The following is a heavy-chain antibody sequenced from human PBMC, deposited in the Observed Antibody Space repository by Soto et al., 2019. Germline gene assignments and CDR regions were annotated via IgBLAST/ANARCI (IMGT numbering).Heavy chain of an antibody. CDR2: IYNSGST. J-gene: IGHJ4*02. D-gene: IGHD3-22*01. V-gene: IGHV4-31*03. CDR1: GGSIRSGGYY. Sequence: PSETLSLTCTVCGGSIRSGGYYWNWIRQHPGKGLEWIGHIYNSGSTYYNPSLKSRVAISVDTSKNQFSLKLSSVTAADTAVYFCARGGYYYDSSGYDRENYFDYWGQGTLVTVSS. CDR3: ARGGYYYDSSGYDRENYFDY.